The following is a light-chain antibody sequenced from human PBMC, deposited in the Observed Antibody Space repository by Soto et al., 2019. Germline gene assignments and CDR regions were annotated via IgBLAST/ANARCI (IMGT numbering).Light chain of an antibody. Sequence: QSVLTQPPSASGSPGQSVTISCTGTSSDVGGYNYVSWYQQLPGKAPKLMIYEVSKRPSGVPDRFSGSKSGNTASLTVSGLQAEDEADYYCSSYAGSNNFVFGTGTKVT. CDR1: SSDVGGYNY. CDR2: EVS. CDR3: SSYAGSNNFV. J-gene: IGLJ1*01. V-gene: IGLV2-8*01.